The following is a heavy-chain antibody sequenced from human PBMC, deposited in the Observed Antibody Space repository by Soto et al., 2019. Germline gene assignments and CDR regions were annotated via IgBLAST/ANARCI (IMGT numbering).Heavy chain of an antibody. V-gene: IGHV3-49*03. Sequence: PGGSLRLSCTGSGFTFGGYGMSWFRQAPGKGLEWVGFIRSKAYYGTTEYAASVRGRFTISRDDSKSIAYQEMNSLDTEDTAVYYCGRSQHPQWGISHYCFDYWGRGTLVTVSS. CDR1: GFTFGGYG. D-gene: IGHD3-16*01. CDR3: GRSQHPQWGISHYCFDY. CDR2: IRSKAYYGTT. J-gene: IGHJ4*02.